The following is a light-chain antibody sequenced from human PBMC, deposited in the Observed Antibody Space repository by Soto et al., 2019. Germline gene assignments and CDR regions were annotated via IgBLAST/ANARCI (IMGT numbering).Light chain of an antibody. CDR2: NAS. J-gene: IGKJ1*01. Sequence: DILMTQSPSTLSASVGDRVIITCRASQSISSWLAWYQQKPGKAPNLLIYNASTLKSGVPSSFSGSGPGTEVTLTISSLQPDDFATYYCQQYDNDSLTFGQGTKVEIK. CDR1: QSISSW. V-gene: IGKV1-5*03. CDR3: QQYDNDSLT.